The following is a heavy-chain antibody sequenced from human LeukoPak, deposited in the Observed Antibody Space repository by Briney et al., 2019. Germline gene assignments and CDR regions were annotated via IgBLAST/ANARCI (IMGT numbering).Heavy chain of an antibody. Sequence: SETLSLTCTVSGGSISSSSYYWGWIRQPPGKGLEWIGSIYYSGSTYYNPSLKSRVTISVDTSKNQFSLKLSSVTAADTAVYYCASQGIAAAGTDDPWGQGTLVTVSS. CDR2: IYYSGST. CDR1: GGSISSSSYY. CDR3: ASQGIAAAGTDDP. D-gene: IGHD6-13*01. V-gene: IGHV4-39*07. J-gene: IGHJ5*02.